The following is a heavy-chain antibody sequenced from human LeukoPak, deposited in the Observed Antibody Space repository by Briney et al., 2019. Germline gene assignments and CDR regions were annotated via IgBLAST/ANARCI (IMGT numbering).Heavy chain of an antibody. CDR2: IKQDGSEK. CDR3: ARDLTPGYYYDSSGYYLGY. J-gene: IGHJ4*02. D-gene: IGHD3-22*01. V-gene: IGHV3-7*03. CDR1: GFTFSSYW. Sequence: GGSLRLSCAASGFTFSSYWVSWVRQAPGKRLEWVANIKQDGSEKYYVDSVKGRFTISRDSAKNSLYLQMNSLRAEDTAVYYCARDLTPGYYYDSSGYYLGYWGQGTLVTVSS.